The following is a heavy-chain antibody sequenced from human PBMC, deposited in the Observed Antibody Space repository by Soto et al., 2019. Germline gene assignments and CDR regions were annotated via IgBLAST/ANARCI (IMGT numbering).Heavy chain of an antibody. CDR1: GGSISTYY. J-gene: IGHJ4*02. CDR2: ISYTGTT. V-gene: IGHV4-59*01. Sequence: PSETLSLTCTVSGGSISTYYWSWIRQPPGKGLEWIGYISYTGTTKYKSSLKSRVTISVDTSKNQFSLTLTSVTAADMAFYYCARTLRGVNAYGYFDYWGQGTLVTVSS. D-gene: IGHD2-8*01. CDR3: ARTLRGVNAYGYFDY.